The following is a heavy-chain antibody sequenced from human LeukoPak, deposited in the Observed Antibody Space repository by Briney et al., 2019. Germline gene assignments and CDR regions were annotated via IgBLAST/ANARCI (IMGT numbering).Heavy chain of an antibody. CDR2: IKQDGSEK. V-gene: IGHV3-7*01. Sequence: GGSLRLSCAASGFTFSSYGMHWVRQAPGKGLEWVANIKQDGSEKYYVDSVKGRFTISRDNAKNSLYLQMNSLRAEDTAVYYCARDLADCSGGSCYNWFDPWGQGTLVTVSS. CDR1: GFTFSSYG. J-gene: IGHJ5*02. D-gene: IGHD2-15*01. CDR3: ARDLADCSGGSCYNWFDP.